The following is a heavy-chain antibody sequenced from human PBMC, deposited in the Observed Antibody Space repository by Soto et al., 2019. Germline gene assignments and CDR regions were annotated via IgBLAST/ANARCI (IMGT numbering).Heavy chain of an antibody. V-gene: IGHV1-69*13. J-gene: IGHJ5*02. CDR3: AKNVDSGSYVRWFDP. CDR2: IIPIFGTA. CDR1: GGTFSTYP. Sequence: AVKVSCKASGGTFSTYPISWVRQAPGQGLEWMGEIIPIFGTANYAQKFQGRVTITADESTNTVYMDLSSLRSEDTAVYYCAKNVDSGSYVRWFDPWGQGTLVTVSS. D-gene: IGHD3-3*01.